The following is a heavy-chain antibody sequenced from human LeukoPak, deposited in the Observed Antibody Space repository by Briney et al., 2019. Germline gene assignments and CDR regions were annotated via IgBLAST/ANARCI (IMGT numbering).Heavy chain of an antibody. Sequence: PSETLSLTCAVSGGSISSGGYSWSWIRQPPGKGLEWIGYIYHSGSTYYNPSLKGRVTISVDRSKNQFSLKLSSVTAADTAVYYCARYCSSTSCYGSYNWFDPWGQGTLVTVSS. V-gene: IGHV4-30-2*01. D-gene: IGHD2-2*01. CDR2: IYHSGST. J-gene: IGHJ5*02. CDR3: ARYCSSTSCYGSYNWFDP. CDR1: GGSISSGGYS.